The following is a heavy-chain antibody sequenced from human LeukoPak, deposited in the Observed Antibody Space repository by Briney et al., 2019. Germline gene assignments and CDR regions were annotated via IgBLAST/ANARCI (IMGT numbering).Heavy chain of an antibody. CDR3: AKAPLGRCTGAICYSFDY. CDR1: GFTFSHYS. Sequence: GGSLRLSCAASGFTFSHYSMNWVRQAPGKGLEWVSSISSSSTYIDYADSVKGRFTISRDNAKNSLYLQMNSLRAEDTAVYYCAKAPLGRCTGAICYSFDYWGQGTLVTVSS. D-gene: IGHD2-8*02. V-gene: IGHV3-21*06. J-gene: IGHJ4*02. CDR2: ISSSSTYI.